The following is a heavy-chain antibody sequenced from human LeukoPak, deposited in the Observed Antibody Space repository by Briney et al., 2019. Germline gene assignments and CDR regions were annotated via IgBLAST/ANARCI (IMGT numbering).Heavy chain of an antibody. J-gene: IGHJ4*02. CDR2: INPNSGGT. CDR3: ARGVGAPYDFWSRPHYYFDY. CDR1: GYTFTGYY. D-gene: IGHD3-3*01. V-gene: IGHV1-2*02. Sequence: ASVKVSCKASGYTFTGYYMHWVRQAPGQGLEWMGWINPNSGGTNYAQKFQGRVTISVDTSKNQFSLKLSSVTAADTAVYYCARGVGAPYDFWSRPHYYFDYWGQGTLVTVSS.